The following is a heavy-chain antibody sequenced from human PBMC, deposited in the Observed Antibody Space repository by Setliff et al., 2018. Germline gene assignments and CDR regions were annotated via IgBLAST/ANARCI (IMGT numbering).Heavy chain of an antibody. CDR3: ARTGTYRYFDY. CDR1: GYSISSGYY. D-gene: IGHD1-1*01. J-gene: IGHJ4*02. V-gene: IGHV4-38-2*01. CDR2: IYHSGST. Sequence: KASETLSLTCAVSGYSISSGYYWGWIRQPPGKGLEWIGSIYHSGSTYYNPSLKSRVTISVDTSKNQVSLNLRSVTAADTAVYYCARTGTYRYFDYWGQGILVTVSS.